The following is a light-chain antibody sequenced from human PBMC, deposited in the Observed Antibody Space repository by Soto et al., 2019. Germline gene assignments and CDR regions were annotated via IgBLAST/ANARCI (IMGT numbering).Light chain of an antibody. Sequence: QSVLIQPPSASGAPGQRVTISCSGSSSNIGSNPVTWYQQLPGTAPKLLIYTNNQRPSGVPDRFSASKSGASASLASSGLKYEDEAVYCCADWGAILAGYVFGTGTKVTVL. CDR3: ADWGAILAGYV. CDR1: SSNIGSNP. V-gene: IGLV1-44*01. J-gene: IGLJ1*01. CDR2: TNN.